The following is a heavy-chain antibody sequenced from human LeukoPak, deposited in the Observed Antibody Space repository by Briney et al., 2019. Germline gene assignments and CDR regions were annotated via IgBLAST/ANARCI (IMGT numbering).Heavy chain of an antibody. D-gene: IGHD3-22*01. Sequence: ASVKVSCKASGGTFSSYAISWVRQAPGQGLEWMGGIIPIFGTANYAQKFQGRVTITADESTSTAYMELSSLRSEDTAVYYCARAPYYYDSSGYYSYAFDIWGQGTMVTVSS. V-gene: IGHV1-69*13. CDR3: ARAPYYYDSSGYYSYAFDI. J-gene: IGHJ3*02. CDR1: GGTFSSYA. CDR2: IIPIFGTA.